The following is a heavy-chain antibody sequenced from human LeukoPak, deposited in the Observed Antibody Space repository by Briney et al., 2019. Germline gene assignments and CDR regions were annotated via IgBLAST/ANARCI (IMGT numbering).Heavy chain of an antibody. D-gene: IGHD3-22*01. CDR1: GGSISSSSYY. V-gene: IGHV4-39*01. CDR3: ARPNYYDSSGYNY. CDR2: IYYSGST. J-gene: IGHJ4*02. Sequence: SETLSLTCTVSGGSISSSSYYWGWIRQPPGKGLEWIGSIYYSGSTYYNPSLKSRVTISVDTSKNQFSLKLSSVTAADTAMYYCARPNYYDSSGYNYWGQGTLVTVSS.